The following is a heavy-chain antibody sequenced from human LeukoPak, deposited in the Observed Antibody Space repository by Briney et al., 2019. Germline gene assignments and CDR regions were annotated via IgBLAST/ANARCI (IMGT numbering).Heavy chain of an antibody. CDR2: IYHSGST. D-gene: IGHD2-21*02. CDR3: ARQQSDTSLFDP. Sequence: KPSETLSLTCTVSGYSISSGYYWGWIRQPPGKGLEWIGSIYHSGSTYYNPSLKSRVTISVDTSKNQFSLKLSSVTAADTGVYFCARQQSDTSLFDPWGQGTLVTVSS. V-gene: IGHV4-38-2*02. CDR1: GYSISSGYY. J-gene: IGHJ5*02.